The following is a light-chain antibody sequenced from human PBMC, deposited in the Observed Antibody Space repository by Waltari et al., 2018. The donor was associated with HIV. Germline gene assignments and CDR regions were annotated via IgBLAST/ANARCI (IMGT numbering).Light chain of an antibody. V-gene: IGLV2-14*01. CDR1: TSDIGEYNY. CDR2: EVS. Sequence: QSALTQPASVSGSPGQSITISCTGTTSDIGEYNYVSLFPNHPAQAPNLIIFEVSHRPSGVSTRFSGYKAGNTASLTVSGLQAEDEADYYCSAYTTIYTWVFGGGTKLTVL. CDR3: SAYTTIYTWV. J-gene: IGLJ3*02.